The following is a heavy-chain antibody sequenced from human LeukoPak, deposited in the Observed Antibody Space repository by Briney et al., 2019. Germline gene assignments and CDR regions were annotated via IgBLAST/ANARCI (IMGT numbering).Heavy chain of an antibody. CDR3: TTDLVLLWFGEFDPYGMDV. J-gene: IGHJ6*02. CDR1: GFTFSGSA. Sequence: PGGSLRLSCAASGFTFSGSAMHWVRQASGKGLEWVGRIRSKANSYATAYAASVKGRFTISRDDSKNTAYLQMNSLKTEDTAVYYCTTDLVLLWFGEFDPYGMDVWGQGTTVTVSS. D-gene: IGHD3-10*01. CDR2: IRSKANSYAT. V-gene: IGHV3-73*01.